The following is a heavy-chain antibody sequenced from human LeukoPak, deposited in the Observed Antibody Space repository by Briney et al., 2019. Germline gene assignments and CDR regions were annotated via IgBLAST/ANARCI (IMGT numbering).Heavy chain of an antibody. J-gene: IGHJ4*02. CDR3: ARGIAVAGKGAFDY. CDR2: ISSSSSYI. V-gene: IGHV3-21*01. D-gene: IGHD6-19*01. CDR1: GFTFSSYS. Sequence: GGSLRLSCAASGFTFSSYSMNWVRQAPGEGLEWVSSISSSSSYIYYADSVKGRFTISRDNAKNSLYLQMNSLRAEDTAVYYCARGIAVAGKGAFDYWGQGTLVTVSS.